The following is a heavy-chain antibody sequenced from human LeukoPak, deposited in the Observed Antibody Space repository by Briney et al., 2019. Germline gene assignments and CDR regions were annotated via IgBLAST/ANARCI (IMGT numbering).Heavy chain of an antibody. CDR2: ISYDGSAK. CDR3: VKGSVAYTGGHFDY. Sequence: GGSPRLSCAASGFTFSSFAMHWLRQDPGKGPEWAAVISYDGSAKYYADSVRGRFTISRDDSKNTLYLQMNSLRPEDTAIYYCVKGSVAYTGGHFDYWGQGTLVTVSS. J-gene: IGHJ4*02. D-gene: IGHD2-15*01. V-gene: IGHV3-30*18. CDR1: GFTFSSFA.